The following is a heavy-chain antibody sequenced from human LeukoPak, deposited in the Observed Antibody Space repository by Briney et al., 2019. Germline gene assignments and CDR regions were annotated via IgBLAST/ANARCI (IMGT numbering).Heavy chain of an antibody. Sequence: PGGSLRLSCAASGFSFSKAWMSWVRQAPGKGLEWVGRIKSKTDGGTTGYAAPVKGRFTISRDDSKNTLYLQMNSLKTEDTAVYYCTTHDYYVSRWFDPWGQGTLVTVS. V-gene: IGHV3-15*01. CDR1: GFSFSKAW. CDR3: TTHDYYVSRWFDP. D-gene: IGHD3-10*02. CDR2: IKSKTDGGTT. J-gene: IGHJ5*02.